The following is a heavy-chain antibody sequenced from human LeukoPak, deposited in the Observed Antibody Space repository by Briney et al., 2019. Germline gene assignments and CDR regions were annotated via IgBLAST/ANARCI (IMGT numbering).Heavy chain of an antibody. J-gene: IGHJ4*02. CDR1: GGSISSYY. CDR2: IYYSGST. V-gene: IGHV4-59*01. D-gene: IGHD2-2*02. CDR3: ARGRLYCSSTSCYKTGIYY. Sequence: PSETLSLTCTVSGGSISSYYWSWIRQPPGKGLEWIGYIYYSGSTNYNPSLKSRITISVDTSKNQFSLKLSSVTAADTAVYYCARGRLYCSSTSCYKTGIYYWGQGTLVTVSS.